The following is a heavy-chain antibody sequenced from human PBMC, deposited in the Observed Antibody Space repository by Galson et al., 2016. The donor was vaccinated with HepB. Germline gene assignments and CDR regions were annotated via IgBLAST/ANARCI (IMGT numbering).Heavy chain of an antibody. V-gene: IGHV1-3*01. J-gene: IGHJ4*02. Sequence: SVKVSCKASGDNFNNHAMYWVRQAPGQRLEWMGTSIAGYDKTKYSQNFQDRVTITADTSASTAYMELSRLTSGDTAVYYCASGFCRGGNCFPRFEYWGQGTLVTVSS. CDR1: GDNFNNHA. D-gene: IGHD2-15*01. CDR3: ASGFCRGGNCFPRFEY. CDR2: SIAGYDKT.